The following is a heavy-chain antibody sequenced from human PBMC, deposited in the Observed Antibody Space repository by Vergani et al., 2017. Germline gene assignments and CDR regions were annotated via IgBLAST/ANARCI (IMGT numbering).Heavy chain of an antibody. J-gene: IGHJ3*02. CDR2: IKSKDDGGTT. D-gene: IGHD1-26*01. Sequence: EVQLVESGGGLVKPGGSLRLSCAASGFTFSNAWMSWVRQAPGKGLEWVGRIKSKDDGGTTDYAAPVKGRFTISRDDSKNTLYLQMSSLRAEDTAVYYCAKDLGMYSGSYRGLAFDIWGQGTMVTVSS. CDR1: GFTFSNAW. V-gene: IGHV3-15*01. CDR3: AKDLGMYSGSYRGLAFDI.